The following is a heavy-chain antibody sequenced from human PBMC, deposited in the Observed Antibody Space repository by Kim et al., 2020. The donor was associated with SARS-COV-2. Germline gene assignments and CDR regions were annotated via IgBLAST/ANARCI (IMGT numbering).Heavy chain of an antibody. CDR2: ISYDGSNK. V-gene: IGHV3-30*18. Sequence: GGSLRLSCAASGFTFSSYGMHWVRQAPGKGLEWVAVISYDGSNKYYADSVKGRFTISRDNSKNTLYLQMNSLRAEDTAVYYCAKSLGQHWGYDYGDYVTDYWGQGTLVTVSS. CDR3: AKSLGQHWGYDYGDYVTDY. D-gene: IGHD4-17*01. CDR1: GFTFSSYG. J-gene: IGHJ4*02.